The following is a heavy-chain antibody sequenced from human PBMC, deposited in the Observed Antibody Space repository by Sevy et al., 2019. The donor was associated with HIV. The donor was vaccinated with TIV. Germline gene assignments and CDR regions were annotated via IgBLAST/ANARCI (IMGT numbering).Heavy chain of an antibody. J-gene: IGHJ6*02. CDR2: IYHSGST. CDR1: GYSISSGYY. V-gene: IGHV4-38-2*02. D-gene: IGHD3-22*01. CDR3: ARDLLYYDSSGYYGYYYYGMDV. Sequence: SETLSLTCTVSGYSISSGYYWGWIRQPPGKGLEWIGSIYHSGSTYYNPSLKSRVTISVDTSKIQFSLKLSSVTAADTAVYYCARDLLYYDSSGYYGYYYYGMDVWGQGTTVTVSS.